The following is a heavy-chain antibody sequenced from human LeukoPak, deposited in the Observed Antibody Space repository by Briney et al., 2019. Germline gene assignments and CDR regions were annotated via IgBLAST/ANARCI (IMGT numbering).Heavy chain of an antibody. V-gene: IGHV4-61*02. D-gene: IGHD2-8*01. CDR1: GGSISSGSYY. J-gene: IGHJ6*03. CDR2: IYTSGIT. CDR3: ARDIPLYCTNGVCPFSDYYYYMDV. Sequence: PSETLSLXCTVSGGSISSGSYYWSWIRQPAGKGLEWIGRIYTSGITNYNPSLKSRVTISVDTSKNQLSLKLSSVTAADTAVYYCARDIPLYCTNGVCPFSDYYYYMDVWGKGTTVTVSS.